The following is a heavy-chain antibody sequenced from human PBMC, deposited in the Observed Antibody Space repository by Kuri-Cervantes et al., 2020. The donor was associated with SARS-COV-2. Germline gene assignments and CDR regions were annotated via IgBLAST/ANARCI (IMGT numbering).Heavy chain of an antibody. D-gene: IGHD3-3*01. CDR2: ISYDGSNK. CDR1: GFTFSSYA. Sequence: GESLKISCAASGFTFSSYAMHWVRQAPGKGLEWVAVISYDGSNKYYADSVKGRFTISRDNSKNTPYLQMNSLRAEDTAVYYCARVGSGSLLSFDYWGQGTLVTVSS. J-gene: IGHJ4*02. CDR3: ARVGSGSLLSFDY. V-gene: IGHV3-30*07.